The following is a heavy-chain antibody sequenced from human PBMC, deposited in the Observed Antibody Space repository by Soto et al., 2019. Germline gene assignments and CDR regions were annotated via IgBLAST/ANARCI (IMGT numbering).Heavy chain of an antibody. J-gene: IGHJ4*02. Sequence: SVKVSCKASGGTFSSYAISWVRQAPGQGLEWMGGIIPIFGTANYAQKFQGRVTITADESTSTAYMELSSLRSEDTAVYYCARPPLPGYSIHFNSWGQGTLVTVSS. CDR3: ARPPLPGYSIHFNS. V-gene: IGHV1-69*13. CDR1: GGTFSSYA. CDR2: IIPIFGTA. D-gene: IGHD2-15*01.